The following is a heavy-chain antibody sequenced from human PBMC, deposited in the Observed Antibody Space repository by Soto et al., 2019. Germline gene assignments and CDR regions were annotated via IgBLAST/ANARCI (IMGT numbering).Heavy chain of an antibody. V-gene: IGHV1-69*01. Sequence: QVQLVQSGAEVKKPGSSVKVSCKASGGTFSSYAISWVRQAPGQGLEWMGGIIPIFGTANYAPKFQGRVTITADESTSTAYMELSSLRSEDTAVYYCARRANYYDMSVGGHDAFDIWGQGTMVTVSS. CDR1: GGTFSSYA. J-gene: IGHJ3*02. CDR3: ARRANYYDMSVGGHDAFDI. CDR2: IIPIFGTA. D-gene: IGHD3-22*01.